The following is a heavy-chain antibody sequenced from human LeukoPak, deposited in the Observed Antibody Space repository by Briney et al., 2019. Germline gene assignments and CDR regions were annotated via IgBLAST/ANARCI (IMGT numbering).Heavy chain of an antibody. Sequence: PSETPSLTCTVSGGSISSYYWSWIRQSPGKGLECIGYIHYTGSTNYNPSLKSRVTISVETSKNQFSLKLSSVTAADTAVYYCARVSDYYDSSGYYYIFDYWGQGTLVTVSS. V-gene: IGHV4-59*01. CDR3: ARVSDYYDSSGYYYIFDY. D-gene: IGHD3-22*01. CDR1: GGSISSYY. J-gene: IGHJ4*02. CDR2: IHYTGST.